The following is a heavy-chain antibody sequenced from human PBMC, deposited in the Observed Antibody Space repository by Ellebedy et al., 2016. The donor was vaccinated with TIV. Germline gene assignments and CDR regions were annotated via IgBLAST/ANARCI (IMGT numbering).Heavy chain of an antibody. J-gene: IGHJ6*02. CDR2: IFSNGDST. CDR3: AKDDDDSSGYYYLGYYYYYGMDV. V-gene: IGHV3-64D*06. CDR1: GFTFSSYA. D-gene: IGHD3-22*01. Sequence: PGGSLRLSCAASGFTFSSYAMHWVRQAPGKGLEYISAIFSNGDSTYYANSVKGRFIISRDNSKNTLYLQMSSLRPEDTAVYYCAKDDDDSSGYYYLGYYYYYGMDVWGQGTTVTVSS.